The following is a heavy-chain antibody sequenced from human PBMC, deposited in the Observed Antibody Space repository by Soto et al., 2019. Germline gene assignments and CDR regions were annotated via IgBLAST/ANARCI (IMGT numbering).Heavy chain of an antibody. V-gene: IGHV3-21*05. CDR2: IMPGSSHI. CDR3: ARTGLQIIQATSYYYGLDV. D-gene: IGHD3-3*01. Sequence: GGSLRLSCAASGFTFSIYSMNWVRQAPGKGLEWVSYIMPGSSHIFYVDSVKGRFTISRDNSKDTLYLQMNNLRAEDTAVYYCARTGLQIIQATSYYYGLDVWGQGTTVTVSS. CDR1: GFTFSIYS. J-gene: IGHJ6*02.